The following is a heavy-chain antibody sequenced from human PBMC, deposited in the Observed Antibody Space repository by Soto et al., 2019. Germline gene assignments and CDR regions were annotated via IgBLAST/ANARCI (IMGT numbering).Heavy chain of an antibody. CDR3: ARGVGDYDFWSGQWWFDP. CDR2: ISAYNGNT. CDR1: GYTFTSYG. D-gene: IGHD3-3*01. J-gene: IGHJ5*02. Sequence: ASVKVSCKASGYTFTSYGISWVRQAPGQGLEWMGWISAYNGNTNYAQRLQGRVTMTTDTSTSTAYMELRSLRSDDTAVYYCARGVGDYDFWSGQWWFDPWGQGTLVTVSS. V-gene: IGHV1-18*01.